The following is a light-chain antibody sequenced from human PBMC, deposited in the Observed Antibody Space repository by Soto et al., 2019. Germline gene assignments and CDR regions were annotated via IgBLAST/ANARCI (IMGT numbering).Light chain of an antibody. CDR2: DAS. V-gene: IGKV3-11*01. Sequence: EIVLTQSPATLSLSPGERATLSCRASQSVSNYLAWYQQKPGQAPRLLIYDASNRATGIPGRFSGSGSGTDFTLTISSLKPEDFAVYYCQQSSNWPTTFGGGTKVDIK. CDR3: QQSSNWPTT. J-gene: IGKJ4*01. CDR1: QSVSNY.